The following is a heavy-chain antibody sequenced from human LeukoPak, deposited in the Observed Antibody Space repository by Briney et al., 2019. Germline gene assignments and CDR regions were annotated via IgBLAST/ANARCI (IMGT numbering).Heavy chain of an antibody. CDR2: ISGSGDNT. CDR1: GFTFSSYW. V-gene: IGHV3-23*01. J-gene: IGHJ4*02. CDR3: AKVTYGSGTYGAFDY. Sequence: GGSLRLSCAASGFTFSSYWMSWVRQAPGKGLEWVSTISGSGDNTYYADSVKGRFTISRDNSKNTLYLQMNSLRAEDTAVYYCAKVTYGSGTYGAFDYWGQGTLVTVSS. D-gene: IGHD3-10*01.